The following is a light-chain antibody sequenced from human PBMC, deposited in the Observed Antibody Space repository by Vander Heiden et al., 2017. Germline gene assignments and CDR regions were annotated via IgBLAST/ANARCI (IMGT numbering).Light chain of an antibody. CDR1: KLGDQY. V-gene: IGLV3-1*01. Sequence: SYELTQPPSVSVSPGQTASITCSGDKLGDQYACWYQQKPGQSPVLVIYQDSKPPSGIPERFSGANSGNTATLTISGTQAVDEDDYYCQAWYSSVVFGGGTKLTVL. CDR2: QDS. J-gene: IGLJ2*01. CDR3: QAWYSSVV.